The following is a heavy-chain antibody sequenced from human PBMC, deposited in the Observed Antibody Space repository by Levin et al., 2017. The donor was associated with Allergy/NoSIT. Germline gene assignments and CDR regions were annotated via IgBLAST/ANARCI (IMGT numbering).Heavy chain of an antibody. CDR3: AREGYCSSTSCYPYYYYYMDV. CDR1: GGTFSSYT. Sequence: SVKVSCKASGGTFSSYTISWVRQAPGQGLEWMGRIIPILGIANYAQKFQGRVTITADKSTSTAYMELSSLRSEDTAVYYCAREGYCSSTSCYPYYYYYMDVWGKGTTVTVSS. J-gene: IGHJ6*03. CDR2: IIPILGIA. D-gene: IGHD2-2*01. V-gene: IGHV1-69*04.